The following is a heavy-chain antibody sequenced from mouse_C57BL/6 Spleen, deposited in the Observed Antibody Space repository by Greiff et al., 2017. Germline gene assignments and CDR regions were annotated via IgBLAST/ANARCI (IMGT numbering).Heavy chain of an antibody. Sequence: QVQLQQPGAELVRPGSSVKLSCKASGYTFTSYWMHWVKQRPIQGLEWIGNIDPSDSETHYNQTFKDKATFTVDKSSSTAYMQLSSLTSADSAVYYCARPGSSYDYAMDYWGQGTSVTVSS. V-gene: IGHV1-52*01. CDR1: GYTFTSYW. D-gene: IGHD1-1*01. CDR3: ARPGSSYDYAMDY. J-gene: IGHJ4*01. CDR2: IDPSDSET.